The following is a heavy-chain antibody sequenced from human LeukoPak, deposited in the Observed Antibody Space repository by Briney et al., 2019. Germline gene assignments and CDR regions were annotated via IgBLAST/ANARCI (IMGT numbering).Heavy chain of an antibody. Sequence: GASVKVSCRASGYTFTSYGISWVRQAPGQGLEWMGWISAYNGNTNYAQKLQGRVTMTTDTSTSTAYMELRSLRSDDTAVYYCARVSYYGSGSYYFDYWGQGTLVTVSS. CDR1: GYTFTSYG. J-gene: IGHJ4*02. CDR2: ISAYNGNT. CDR3: ARVSYYGSGSYYFDY. D-gene: IGHD3-10*01. V-gene: IGHV1-18*01.